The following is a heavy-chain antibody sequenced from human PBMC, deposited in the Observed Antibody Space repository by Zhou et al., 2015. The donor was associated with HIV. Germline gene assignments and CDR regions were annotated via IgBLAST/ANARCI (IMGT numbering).Heavy chain of an antibody. CDR2: IIPIFGTA. CDR3: ARCSWNYQRQLYALDV. Sequence: QVQLVQSGAEVKKPGSSVKVSCKASGGTFSGSDISWVRQAPGQGLEWMGGIIPIFGTANYAQKFQGRVTITADKSTSTAYMELNSLRSEDTAVIYCARCSWNYQRQLYALDVWGQGTTVTVSS. J-gene: IGHJ6*02. CDR1: GGTFSGSD. D-gene: IGHD1-7*01. V-gene: IGHV1-69*06.